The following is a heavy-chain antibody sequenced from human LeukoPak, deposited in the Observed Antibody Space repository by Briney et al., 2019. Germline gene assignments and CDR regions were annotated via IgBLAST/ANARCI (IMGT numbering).Heavy chain of an antibody. CDR3: ARVGDHFHWNLDL. J-gene: IGHJ2*01. D-gene: IGHD3-3*02. V-gene: IGHV3-30*02. Sequence: GGSLRLSCAASGFTFSSYGMHWVRQAPGKGLEWVAFIRYDGSNKYYADSVKGRFTISRDTSKNTLSLQMSSLRAEDTAVYFCARVGDHFHWNLDLWGRGTLVTVSS. CDR1: GFTFSSYG. CDR2: IRYDGSNK.